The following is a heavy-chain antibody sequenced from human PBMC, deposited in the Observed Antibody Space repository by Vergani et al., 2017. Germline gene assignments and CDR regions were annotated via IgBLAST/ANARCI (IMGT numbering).Heavy chain of an antibody. V-gene: IGHV3-30*02. CDR3: ATAGAAYCRGASCYDFFEY. Sequence: QVHLVESGGGVVQPGGSLRLSCAASGFTFTNYSMHWVRQAPGKGLEWVAFTRYDGIVEYYGDSVRGRFTISRDNSKNTLYLQMNRLRPEDTAVYYCATAGAAYCRGASCYDFFEYWGQGTLVTVAS. CDR1: GFTFTNYS. CDR2: TRYDGIVE. D-gene: IGHD2-15*01. J-gene: IGHJ4*02.